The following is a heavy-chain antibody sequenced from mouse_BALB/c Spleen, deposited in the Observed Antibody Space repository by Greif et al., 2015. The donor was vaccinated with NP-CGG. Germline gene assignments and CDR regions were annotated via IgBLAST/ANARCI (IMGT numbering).Heavy chain of an antibody. J-gene: IGHJ4*01. V-gene: IGHV7-3*02. D-gene: IGHD1-2*01. CDR1: GFTLTDYY. CDR3: ARDGDYGYYAMDY. Sequence: EVQGVESGGGLVQPGGSLRLSCATSGFTLTDYYMSWVRQPPGKALEWLGFIRNKANGYTTEYSASVKGRFTISRDNSQSILYLQMNTLRAEDSATYYCARDGDYGYYAMDYWGQGTSVTVSS. CDR2: IRNKANGYTT.